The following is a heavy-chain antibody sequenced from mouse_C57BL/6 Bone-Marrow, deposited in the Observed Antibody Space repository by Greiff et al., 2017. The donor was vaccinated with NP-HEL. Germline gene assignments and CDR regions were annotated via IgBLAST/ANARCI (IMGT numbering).Heavy chain of an antibody. CDR1: GSTFPDHT. V-gene: IGHV1-78*01. D-gene: IGHD1-1*01. CDR2: IYPSDGCT. J-gene: IGHJ2*01. CDR3: ARFYDGSRNYFDC. Sequence: QVQLQHSDAELVKPGASVKISCKVSGSTFPDHTIPWLKQRPEQGLEWIGYIYPSDGCTKYNPQFKGKATLTEEQSSSTAYMQLNSLTSEDSAVYFCARFYDGSRNYFDCWGQGTTLTVSS.